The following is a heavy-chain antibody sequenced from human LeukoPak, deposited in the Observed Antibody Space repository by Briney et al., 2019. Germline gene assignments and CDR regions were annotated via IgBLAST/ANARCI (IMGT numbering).Heavy chain of an antibody. V-gene: IGHV1-8*01. CDR2: MHPNSGNT. D-gene: IGHD6-6*01. CDR3: ARGEYSSSSGVY. CDR1: GYTFTSYD. J-gene: IGHJ4*02. Sequence: ASVKVSCKASGYTFTSYDINWVRQATGQGLEWMGWMHPNSGNTGYAQKFQGRVTMTRNTSISTAYMELSSLRSEDTAVYYRARGEYSSSSGVYWGQGTLVTVSS.